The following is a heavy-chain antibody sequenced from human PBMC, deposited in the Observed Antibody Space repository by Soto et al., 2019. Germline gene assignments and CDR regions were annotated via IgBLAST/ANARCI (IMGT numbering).Heavy chain of an antibody. J-gene: IGHJ6*02. CDR2: TYYRSKWYS. CDR3: VRVVDHYYYGMDV. Sequence: SQTLSLTCVISGDSVSSNSAAWNWIRQSPSRGLEWLGRTYYRSKWYSDSAVSVKSRITINSDTPKNQFTLQLNSVTPEDTAVYYCVRVVDHYYYGMDVWGQGTTVTVSS. V-gene: IGHV6-1*01. D-gene: IGHD2-15*01. CDR1: GDSVSSNSAA.